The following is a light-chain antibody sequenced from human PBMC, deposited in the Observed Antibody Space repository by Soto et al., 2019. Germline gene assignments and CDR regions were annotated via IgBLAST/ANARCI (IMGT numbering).Light chain of an antibody. CDR1: SSDVGSYNL. V-gene: IGLV2-23*02. J-gene: IGLJ1*01. CDR2: EVS. CDR3: CSYAGSSTPHNYV. Sequence: QSALTQPASVSGSPGQSITISCTGTSSDVGSYNLVSWYQQHPGKAPKLMIYEVSKRPSGVSNRFSGSKSGNTASLTISGLQAEDEADYYCCSYAGSSTPHNYVFGTGTKVTVL.